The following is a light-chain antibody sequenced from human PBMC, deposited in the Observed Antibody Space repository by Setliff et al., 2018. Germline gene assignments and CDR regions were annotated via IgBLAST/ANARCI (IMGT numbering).Light chain of an antibody. CDR1: QNIRSH. Sequence: DIQMTQSPSSLSASIGDRVTITCRTSQNIRSHLHWYQQKPGRGPRLLIYAATTLDSGVPSRFSGSGSGSEFTLTIASLQPEDFATYFCLQSHTTPPLTFGQGTKVDIK. CDR2: AAT. V-gene: IGKV1-39*01. J-gene: IGKJ1*01. CDR3: LQSHTTPPLT.